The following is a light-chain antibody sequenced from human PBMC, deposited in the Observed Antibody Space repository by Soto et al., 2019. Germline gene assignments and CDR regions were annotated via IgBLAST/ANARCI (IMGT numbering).Light chain of an antibody. J-gene: IGLJ2*01. Sequence: QSALTQPASVSGSPGQSITIPCTGTATDVGAYNYVSWYQQHPGRAPKLIIYAVTDRPSGVADRFSGSKSGDTASLTISGLQAEAEAHDYCSSFTSSTTLLFGGGTKLTVL. CDR1: ATDVGAYNY. V-gene: IGLV2-14*01. CDR3: SSFTSSTTLL. CDR2: AVT.